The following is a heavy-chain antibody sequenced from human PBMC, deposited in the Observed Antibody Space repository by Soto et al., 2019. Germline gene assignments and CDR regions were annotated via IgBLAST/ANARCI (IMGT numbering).Heavy chain of an antibody. CDR1: GFTVSSNY. V-gene: IGHV3-53*01. CDR3: ASFSGYDYHYDSSGQAGGSS. J-gene: IGHJ5*02. Sequence: PGGSLRLSCAASGFTVSSNYMSWVRQAPGKGLEWVSVIYSGGSTYYADSVKGRFTISRDNSKNTLYLQMNSLRAEDTAVYYCASFSGYDYHYDSSGQAGGSSWGQGT. CDR2: IYSGGST. D-gene: IGHD3-22*01.